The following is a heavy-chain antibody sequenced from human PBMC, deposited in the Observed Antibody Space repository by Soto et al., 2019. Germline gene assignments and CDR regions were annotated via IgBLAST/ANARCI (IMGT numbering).Heavy chain of an antibody. CDR3: AKTYYVDSSGYFRYYFDF. Sequence: EVQLLESGGGLVQPGGSLRLSCAASGFTFSSYAMSWVRQAPGKGLEWVSAISGSGDSTYYADSVKGRFTISRDNSKNTLFPQRNSLRAEAPAVYSCAKTYYVDSSGYFRYYFDFWGQGTLVTVSS. J-gene: IGHJ4*02. CDR2: ISGSGDST. V-gene: IGHV3-23*01. D-gene: IGHD3-22*01. CDR1: GFTFSSYA.